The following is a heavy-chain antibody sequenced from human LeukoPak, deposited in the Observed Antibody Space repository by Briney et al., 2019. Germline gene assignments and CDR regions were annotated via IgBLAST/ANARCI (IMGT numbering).Heavy chain of an antibody. D-gene: IGHD5-24*01. V-gene: IGHV5-51*01. CDR2: IYPGDSDT. CDR3: ARRRDGYNSGMDV. Sequence: KISCKGSGYSFTSYWIGWVRQVPGKGLEWMGIIYPGDSDTRYSPSFQGQVTISADKSISTAYLQWSSLKASDTAMYYCARRRDGYNSGMDVWGQGTTVTASS. CDR1: GYSFTSYW. J-gene: IGHJ6*02.